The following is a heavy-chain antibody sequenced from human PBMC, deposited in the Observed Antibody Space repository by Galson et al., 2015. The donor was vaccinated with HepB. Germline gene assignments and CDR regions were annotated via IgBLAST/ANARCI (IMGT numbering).Heavy chain of an antibody. V-gene: IGHV3-30*18. D-gene: IGHD1-7*01. Sequence: SLRLSCAASGFTFSSYGIHWVRQAPGKGLEWVAVISYDGSNKYYADSVKGRFTISRDNSKNTLYLQMNSLRAEDTAVYYCAKGFVSGTTGWFDPWGQGTLVTVSS. CDR1: GFTFSSYG. CDR3: AKGFVSGTTGWFDP. J-gene: IGHJ5*02. CDR2: ISYDGSNK.